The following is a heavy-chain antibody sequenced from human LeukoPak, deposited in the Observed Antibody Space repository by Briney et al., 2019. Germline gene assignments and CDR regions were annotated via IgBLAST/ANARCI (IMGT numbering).Heavy chain of an antibody. CDR1: GYTLSESY. J-gene: IGHJ4*02. D-gene: IGHD2-15*01. Sequence: GGSLRLSCAPSGYTLSESYMSCIRQAPGKGLECVSYISSDTIYTIYADSVKGRFTISRDNAKNSLYLQMNSLRAEDTAVYYCARDYSGVVVASDYWGQGTLVTVSS. CDR3: ARDYSGVVVASDY. CDR2: ISSDTIYT. V-gene: IGHV3-11*05.